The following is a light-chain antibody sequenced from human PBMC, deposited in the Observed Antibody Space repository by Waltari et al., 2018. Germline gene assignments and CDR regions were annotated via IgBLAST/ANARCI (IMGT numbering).Light chain of an antibody. CDR1: QPVLYRDNNKNY. CDR3: HQHYTTPWT. Sequence: DIVMTQSPDSLAVSLGERATINCKSSQPVLYRDNNKNYLTWYQQNPGQPPKLLFSWASIRESGVPDRLSASGSGTDFTLTISSLQAEDVAVYYCHQHYTTPWTFGQGTKVEIK. V-gene: IGKV4-1*01. J-gene: IGKJ1*01. CDR2: WAS.